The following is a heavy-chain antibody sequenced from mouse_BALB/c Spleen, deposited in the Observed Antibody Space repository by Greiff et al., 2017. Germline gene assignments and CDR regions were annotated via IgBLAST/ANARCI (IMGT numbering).Heavy chain of an antibody. J-gene: IGHJ4*01. D-gene: IGHD2-1*01. CDR3: TRESYGNPSYYAMDY. Sequence: EVKLVESGGGLVKPGGSLKLSCAASGFTFSSYTMSWVRQTPEKRLEWVATISSGGSYTYYPDSVKGRFTISRDNAKNTLYLQLSSLKSEDTAMYYCTRESYGNPSYYAMDYWGQGTSVTVSS. V-gene: IGHV5-6-4*01. CDR1: GFTFSSYT. CDR2: ISSGGSYT.